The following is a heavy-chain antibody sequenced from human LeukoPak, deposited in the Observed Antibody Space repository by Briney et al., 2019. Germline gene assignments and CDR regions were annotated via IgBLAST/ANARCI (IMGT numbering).Heavy chain of an antibody. D-gene: IGHD3-9*01. CDR2: IRSKANSYAT. CDR3: TPSLYDILTGSDY. V-gene: IGHV3-73*01. Sequence: PGGSLKLSCAASGFTFSGSAMHWVRRASGKGLEWVGRIRSKANSYATAYAASVKGRFTISRDDSKNTAYLQMNSLKTEDTAVYYCTPSLYDILTGSDYWGQGTLVTVSS. CDR1: GFTFSGSA. J-gene: IGHJ4*02.